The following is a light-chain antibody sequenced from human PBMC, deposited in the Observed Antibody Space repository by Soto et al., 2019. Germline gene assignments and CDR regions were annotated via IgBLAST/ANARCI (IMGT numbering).Light chain of an antibody. Sequence: QSVLTQPASVSGSPGQSITISCTGTSSDVGAYKYVSWYQQHPGKVPKLIIYGVSNRPSGVSNRFSGSKSGNTASLTISGLQAEDEAYYYCCSYAGSSYYVFGSGTKLTVL. V-gene: IGLV2-14*03. CDR2: GVS. CDR1: SSDVGAYKY. CDR3: CSYAGSSYYV. J-gene: IGLJ1*01.